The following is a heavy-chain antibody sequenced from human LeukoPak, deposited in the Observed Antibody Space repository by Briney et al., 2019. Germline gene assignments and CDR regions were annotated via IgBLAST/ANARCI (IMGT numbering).Heavy chain of an antibody. Sequence: GGSLRLSCAASGFTFSDYWMQWVRQAPGKGLEWVANIGRDGGSTYYVDSVRGQFTISRDATKNALYLQMDSLRVEDTAVYYCTRGDPDYWGQGTLVTVSS. D-gene: IGHD2-21*02. V-gene: IGHV3-7*01. CDR2: IGRDGGST. CDR3: TRGDPDY. CDR1: GFTFSDYW. J-gene: IGHJ4*02.